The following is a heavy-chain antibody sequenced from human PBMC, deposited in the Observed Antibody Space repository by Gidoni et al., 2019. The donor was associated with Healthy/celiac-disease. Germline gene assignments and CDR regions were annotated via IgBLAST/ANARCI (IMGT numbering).Heavy chain of an antibody. D-gene: IGHD4-17*01. Sequence: EVQLVESGGGLVQPGGSLRPSCAASGFTFSSYAMSWVRQAPGKGLEWVSAISGSGGSTYYADSVKGRFTISRDNSKNTLYLQMNSLRAEDTAVYYCAKDQGVTVTTLYLDNWFDPWGQGTLVTVSS. V-gene: IGHV3-23*04. CDR2: ISGSGGST. CDR3: AKDQGVTVTTLYLDNWFDP. J-gene: IGHJ5*02. CDR1: GFTFSSYA.